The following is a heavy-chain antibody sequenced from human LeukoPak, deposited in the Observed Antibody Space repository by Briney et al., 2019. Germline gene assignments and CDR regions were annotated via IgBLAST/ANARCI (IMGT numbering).Heavy chain of an antibody. Sequence: GGSLRLSCAASGFTFSSYSMNWVRQAPGKRLEWVSSISSSSSYIYYADSVKGRFTISRGNAKNSLYLQMNSLRAEDTAVYYCARAEYFEWLLTTLGDYWGQGTLVTVSS. D-gene: IGHD3-9*01. CDR1: GFTFSSYS. CDR3: ARAEYFEWLLTTLGDY. CDR2: ISSSSSYI. V-gene: IGHV3-21*01. J-gene: IGHJ4*02.